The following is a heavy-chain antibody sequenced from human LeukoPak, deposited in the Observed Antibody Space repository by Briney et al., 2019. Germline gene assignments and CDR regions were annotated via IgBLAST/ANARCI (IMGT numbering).Heavy chain of an antibody. CDR3: ARDRWEWFGESSYAMDV. CDR1: EGSISSYH. V-gene: IGHV4-59*01. J-gene: IGHJ6*04. CDR2: IYYGGTP. Sequence: SETLSLTCTVSEGSISSYHWSWIRQPPGKGLEWIGSIYYGGTPKYNPSLASRVTISADTSKNRFSLELTSVTAADTAVYFCARDRWEWFGESSYAMDVWGKGTTVTVSS. D-gene: IGHD3-10*01.